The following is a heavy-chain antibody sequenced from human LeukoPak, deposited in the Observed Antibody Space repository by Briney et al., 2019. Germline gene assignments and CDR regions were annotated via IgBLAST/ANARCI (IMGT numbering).Heavy chain of an antibody. CDR2: IYYSGST. Sequence: SETLSLTCTVSGGSISSYYWSWIRQPPGRGLEWIGYIYYSGSTNYNPSLKSRVTISVDTSKNQFSLKLSSVTAADTAVYCCARLRITGTTRYYYGMDVWGQGTTVTVSS. CDR3: ARLRITGTTRYYYGMDV. CDR1: GGSISSYY. J-gene: IGHJ6*02. V-gene: IGHV4-59*08. D-gene: IGHD1-7*01.